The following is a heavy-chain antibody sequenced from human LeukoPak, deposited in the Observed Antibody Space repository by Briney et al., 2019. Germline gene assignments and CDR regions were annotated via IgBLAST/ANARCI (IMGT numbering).Heavy chain of an antibody. CDR1: GGSISSSSYY. Sequence: PSETLSLTCTVSGGSISSSSYYWGWIRQPPGKGLEWIGSIYYSGSTYYNPSLKSRVTISVDTSKNQFSLKLSSVTAADTAVYYCARPVGATLDAFDIWGQGTMVTVSS. V-gene: IGHV4-39*01. J-gene: IGHJ3*02. CDR3: ARPVGATLDAFDI. D-gene: IGHD1-26*01. CDR2: IYYSGST.